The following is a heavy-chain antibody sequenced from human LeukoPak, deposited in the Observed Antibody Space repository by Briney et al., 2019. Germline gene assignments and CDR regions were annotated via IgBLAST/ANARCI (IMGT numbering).Heavy chain of an antibody. J-gene: IGHJ4*02. CDR1: GFGFSRYW. CDR2: IYRDGSTT. Sequence: GGSLRLSCAASGFGFSRYWMHWVRQAPGTGLKWVSRIYRDGSTTDYADSVKGRFSISRDNSKNTLYLDMNSLRAGDTAVYYCARGGPAAGRFDYWGQGTLVTVSS. CDR3: ARGGPAAGRFDY. D-gene: IGHD6-13*01. V-gene: IGHV3-74*01.